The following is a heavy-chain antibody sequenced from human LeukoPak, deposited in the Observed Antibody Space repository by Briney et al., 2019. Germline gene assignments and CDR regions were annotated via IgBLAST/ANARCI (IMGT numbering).Heavy chain of an antibody. J-gene: IGHJ4*02. CDR1: GGSVSSGSYF. CDR2: IYYSGST. Sequence: PSETLSLTCTVSGGSVSSGSYFWSWIRQPPGKGLEWIGYIYYSGSTNYNPSLKSRVTISKDTSKNQFSLELMSVTAADTAVYYCVRDRELNYWGQGTLVTVSS. CDR3: VRDRELNY. D-gene: IGHD3-10*01. V-gene: IGHV4-61*01.